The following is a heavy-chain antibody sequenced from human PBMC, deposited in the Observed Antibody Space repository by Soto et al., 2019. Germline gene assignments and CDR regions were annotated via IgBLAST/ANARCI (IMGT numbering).Heavy chain of an antibody. J-gene: IGHJ4*02. V-gene: IGHV4-61*01. CDR1: GVSVSGSYY. Sequence: KPSETLSLTCTVSGVSVSGSYYWSWIRQPPGKGLEWIGYIYYSGSTNNNPSLKGRVTISIAASKNQFSLKLNSVTAADTAVYYCARVNVAARSYFDFWGQGTLVTVSS. CDR3: ARVNVAARSYFDF. CDR2: IYYSGST. D-gene: IGHD6-6*01.